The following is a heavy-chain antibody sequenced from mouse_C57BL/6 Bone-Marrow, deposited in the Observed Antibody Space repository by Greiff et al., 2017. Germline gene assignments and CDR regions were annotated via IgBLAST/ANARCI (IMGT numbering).Heavy chain of an antibody. Sequence: EVQLQESGAELVKPGASVKLSCTASGFNINDYYMHWVKQRTEQGLEWIGRIDPADGETKYAQQFQGKATITADTSSNTAYRQLSSLTSEVSAVYYSARSGGLLQGFAYWGQGTTLTVSS. V-gene: IGHV14-2*01. CDR3: ARSGGLLQGFAY. D-gene: IGHD2-3*01. CDR2: IDPADGET. J-gene: IGHJ2*01. CDR1: GFNINDYY.